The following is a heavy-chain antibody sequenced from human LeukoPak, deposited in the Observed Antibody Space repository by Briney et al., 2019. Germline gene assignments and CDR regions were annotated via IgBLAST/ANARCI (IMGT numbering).Heavy chain of an antibody. CDR3: EKMKYSSSSWYFQH. D-gene: IGHD6-6*01. CDR2: IYYSGST. J-gene: IGHJ1*01. V-gene: IGHV4-59*01. Sequence: SETLSLTCTVSGGSISSYYWSWIRQPPGKGLEWIGYIYYSGSTNYNPSLKSRVTISVDTSKNQFSLKLSSVTAADTVVYYCEKMKYSSSSWYFQHWGQGTLVTVSS. CDR1: GGSISSYY.